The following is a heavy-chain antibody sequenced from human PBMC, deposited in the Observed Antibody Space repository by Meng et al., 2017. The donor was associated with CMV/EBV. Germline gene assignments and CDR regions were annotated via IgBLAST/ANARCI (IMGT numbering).Heavy chain of an antibody. CDR1: GGTFSTLA. V-gene: IGHV1-69*01. D-gene: IGHD1-26*01. J-gene: IGHJ4*02. CDR2: IIPVFETA. CDR3: ARGGDSWYSDY. Sequence: QLAALAAEAKNPGSVVIVSCKTSGGTFSTLAIRWVRQAPGEGLEWMGGIIPVFETANYAERFQDRVTITADDSTTTAYMELSSLRADDTALYFCARGGDSWYSDYWGQGTLVTVSS.